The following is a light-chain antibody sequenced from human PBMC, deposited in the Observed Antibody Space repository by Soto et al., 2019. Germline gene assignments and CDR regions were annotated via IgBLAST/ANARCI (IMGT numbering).Light chain of an antibody. CDR3: QQYNSYSRT. CDR2: KAS. V-gene: IGKV1-5*01. J-gene: IGKJ1*01. CDR1: QSISSW. Sequence: DIQMTQSPSTLSASVGDRVTITCRASQSISSWLAWYQQKPGTAPKLLIYKASSLESGVPSRFGGSGAGIEFTLIISSLPPDDFATYSAQQYNSYSRTFGQGAKVEIK.